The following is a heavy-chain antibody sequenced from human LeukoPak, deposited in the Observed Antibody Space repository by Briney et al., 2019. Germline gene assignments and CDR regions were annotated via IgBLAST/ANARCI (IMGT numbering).Heavy chain of an antibody. D-gene: IGHD1-26*01. V-gene: IGHV3-30*04. CDR2: LSYDGSNK. J-gene: IGHJ3*02. Sequence: GGSLRLSCAASGFTFSSYAMHWVRQAPGKGLEWVALLSYDGSNKYYADPVKGRFTISRDNSKNTLYLQVNSLRAEDTAVYYCARGHSGIYYTARAFDIWGQGTMVTVSS. CDR1: GFTFSSYA. CDR3: ARGHSGIYYTARAFDI.